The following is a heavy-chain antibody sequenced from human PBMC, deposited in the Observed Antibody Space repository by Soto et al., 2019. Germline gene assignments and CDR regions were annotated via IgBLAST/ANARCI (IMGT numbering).Heavy chain of an antibody. D-gene: IGHD2-15*01. CDR1: GGSISSGDYY. CDR3: ARDRGCSGGSCYPSWFDP. J-gene: IGHJ5*02. Sequence: SETLSLTCTVSGGSISSGDYYWSWIRQPPGKGLEWIGYIYYSGSTNYNPSLKSRVTISVDTSKNQFSLKLSSVTAADTAVYYCARDRGCSGGSCYPSWFDPWGQGTLVTVSS. CDR2: IYYSGST. V-gene: IGHV4-61*08.